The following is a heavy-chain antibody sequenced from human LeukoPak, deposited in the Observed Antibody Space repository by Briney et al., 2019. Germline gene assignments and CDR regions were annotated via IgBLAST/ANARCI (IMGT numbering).Heavy chain of an antibody. CDR3: GRSGVLRPVYDYYMDV. V-gene: IGHV4-4*07. Sequence: PSETLSLTCTVSGGSISSYYWSWLRQPAGKGLEWIGRIYTSGSTNYNPSLKSRGTISVDKPKNQSSLKLSSVTAADTAVYYCGRSGVLRPVYDYYMDVGGKGTTVTVS. CDR1: GGSISSYY. D-gene: IGHD3-10*01. CDR2: IYTSGST. J-gene: IGHJ6*03.